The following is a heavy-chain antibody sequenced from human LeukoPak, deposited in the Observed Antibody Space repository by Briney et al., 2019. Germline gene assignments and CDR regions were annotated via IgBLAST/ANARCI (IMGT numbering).Heavy chain of an antibody. CDR1: GGSLSSSTYY. D-gene: IGHD1-26*01. CDR3: ARQYSGSYYFDR. J-gene: IGHJ4*02. CDR2: LYDSGSA. Sequence: SETLSLTCTVYGGSLSSSTYYWGWILQPPGKGLEWIGSLYDSGSAYYNPSLKSRVTISVDTSKNQFSLKMISVTAADTAVYYCARQYSGSYYFDRWGQGTLVTVSS. V-gene: IGHV4-39*01.